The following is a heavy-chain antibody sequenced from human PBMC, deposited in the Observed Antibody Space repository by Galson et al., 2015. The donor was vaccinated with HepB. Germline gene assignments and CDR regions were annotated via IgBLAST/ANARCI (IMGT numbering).Heavy chain of an antibody. V-gene: IGHV4-59*01. D-gene: IGHD3-10*01. CDR1: GGSISSYY. CDR3: ARARVESGLGPGWYFDL. CDR2: IYYSGST. Sequence: ETLSLTCTVSGGSISSYYWSWIRQPPGKGLEWIGYIYYSGSTNYNPSLKSRVTISVDTSKNQFSLKLSSVTAADTAVYYCARARVESGLGPGWYFDLWGRGTLVTVSS. J-gene: IGHJ2*01.